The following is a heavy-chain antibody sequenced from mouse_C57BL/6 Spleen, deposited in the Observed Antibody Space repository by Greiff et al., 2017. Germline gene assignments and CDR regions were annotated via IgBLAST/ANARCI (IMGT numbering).Heavy chain of an antibody. CDR3: ARGRGIYDYDAAY. V-gene: IGHV1-59*01. CDR2: IDPSDSYT. J-gene: IGHJ3*01. CDR1: GYTFTSYW. D-gene: IGHD2-4*01. Sequence: VQLQQPGAELVRPGTSVKLSCKASGYTFTSYWMHWVKQRPGQGLEWIGVIDPSDSYTNYNQKFKGKATLTVDTSSSTAYMQLSSLTSEDSAVYYCARGRGIYDYDAAYWGQGTLVTVSA.